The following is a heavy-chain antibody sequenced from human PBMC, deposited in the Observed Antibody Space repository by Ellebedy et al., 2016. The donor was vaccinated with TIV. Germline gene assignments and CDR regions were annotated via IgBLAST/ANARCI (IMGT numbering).Heavy chain of an antibody. CDR1: AFTVGNNY. CDR3: ARRDRVVGTDY. V-gene: IGHV3-66*01. CDR2: IYSGGAT. J-gene: IGHJ4*02. D-gene: IGHD1-1*01. Sequence: GGSLRLSCAASAFTVGNNYMAWVRQAPGKGLEWVSLIYSGGATHYADSVKGRFTISRDSSKNTLYLQMNSLRAEDTAVYYCARRDRVVGTDYWGQGTLVTVSS.